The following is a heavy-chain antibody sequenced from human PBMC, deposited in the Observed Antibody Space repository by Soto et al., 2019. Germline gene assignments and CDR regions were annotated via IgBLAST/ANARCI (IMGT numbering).Heavy chain of an antibody. Sequence: XSVKVSCKASSYTFTSYGISWVRQAPVQGLEWMGWISAYNGNTNYAQKLQGRVTMTTDTSTSTAYMELRSLRSDDTAVYYCARVQYCSGGSCWRDYYYGMDVWGQGTTVTVSS. V-gene: IGHV1-18*01. CDR3: ARVQYCSGGSCWRDYYYGMDV. D-gene: IGHD2-15*01. J-gene: IGHJ6*02. CDR1: SYTFTSYG. CDR2: ISAYNGNT.